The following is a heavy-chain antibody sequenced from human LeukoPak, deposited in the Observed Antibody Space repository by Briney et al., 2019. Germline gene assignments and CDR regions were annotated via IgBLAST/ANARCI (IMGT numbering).Heavy chain of an antibody. D-gene: IGHD6-13*01. CDR3: ASGIAAGGDAFDI. J-gene: IGHJ3*02. CDR2: INHSGST. Sequence: SETLSLTCAVYGGSFSGYYWSWIRQPPGKGLEWIGEINHSGSTNYNPSLKSRVTISVDTSKNQISLKLSSVTAADTAVYYCASGIAAGGDAFDIWGQGTMVTVSS. CDR1: GGSFSGYY. V-gene: IGHV4-34*01.